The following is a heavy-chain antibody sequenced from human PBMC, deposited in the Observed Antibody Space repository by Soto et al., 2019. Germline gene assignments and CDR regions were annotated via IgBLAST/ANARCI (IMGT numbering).Heavy chain of an antibody. J-gene: IGHJ4*02. Sequence: QVQLVESGGGVVQPGRSLRLSCAASGFTFSSYGMHWVRQAPGKGLEWVAVISYDGSNKYYADSVKGRFTISRDNSKNTLYLQMNSLRAEDTAVYYCAKDRSGWYDSEFDYWGQGTLVTVSS. CDR2: ISYDGSNK. CDR1: GFTFSSYG. CDR3: AKDRSGWYDSEFDY. V-gene: IGHV3-30*18. D-gene: IGHD6-19*01.